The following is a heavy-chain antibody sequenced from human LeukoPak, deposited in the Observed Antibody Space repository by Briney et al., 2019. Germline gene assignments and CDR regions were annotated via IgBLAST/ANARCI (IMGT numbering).Heavy chain of an antibody. D-gene: IGHD5-12*01. J-gene: IGHJ5*02. V-gene: IGHV4-31*03. CDR3: ASSGYDMNWFDP. CDR2: INYSGST. CDR1: GGSISSGGYY. Sequence: SETLSLTCTVSGGSISSGGYYWSWIRQHPGKGLEWIGYINYSGSTYYNPSLKSRVTISVDTSKNQFSLKLSSVTAADTAVYYCASSGYDMNWFDPWGQGTLVTVSS.